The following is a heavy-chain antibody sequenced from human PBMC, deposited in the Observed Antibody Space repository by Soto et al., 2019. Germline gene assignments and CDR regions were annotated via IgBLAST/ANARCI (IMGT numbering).Heavy chain of an antibody. CDR2: INHSGST. D-gene: IGHD3-3*01. V-gene: IGHV4-34*01. J-gene: IGHJ6*02. CDR3: ARGPSLAFTIFGVVSAYYYGMDV. Sequence: SETLSLTCAVYGGSFSCYYWSWIRQPPGKGLEWIGEINHSGSTNYNPSLKSRVTISVDTSKNQFSLKLSSVTAADTAVYYCARGPSLAFTIFGVVSAYYYGMDVWGQGTTVTVSS. CDR1: GGSFSCYY.